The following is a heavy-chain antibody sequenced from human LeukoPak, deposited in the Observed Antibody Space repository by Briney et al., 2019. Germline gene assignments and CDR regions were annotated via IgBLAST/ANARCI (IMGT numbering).Heavy chain of an antibody. CDR1: WLSFSTSGVG. J-gene: IGHJ4*02. V-gene: IGHV2-5*01. CDR2: IYYNDDK. D-gene: IGHD1-1*01. Sequence: SGPTLVKPTQTLTLTCTFSWLSFSTSGVGVGWIRQPPGKALEWLAVIYYNDDKRYSPSLKSRLTITKDTSKNQVVLTLTNLDPVDTATYYCACTVRETGFDYWGQGTLVTVSS. CDR3: ACTVRETGFDY.